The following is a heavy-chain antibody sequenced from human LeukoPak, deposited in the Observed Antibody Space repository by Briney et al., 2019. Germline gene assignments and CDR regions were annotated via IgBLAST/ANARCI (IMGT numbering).Heavy chain of an antibody. Sequence: SETLSLTCTVSGGSISSYYWCWIRQPPGKGLEWIGYIYYSGGTNHNPSLKSRVTISVDTSKNQFSLKLSSVTAADTAAYYCARLGAYSSSSIDYWGQGTLVTVSS. CDR2: IYYSGGT. CDR3: ARLGAYSSSSIDY. CDR1: GGSISSYY. V-gene: IGHV4-59*08. D-gene: IGHD6-13*01. J-gene: IGHJ4*02.